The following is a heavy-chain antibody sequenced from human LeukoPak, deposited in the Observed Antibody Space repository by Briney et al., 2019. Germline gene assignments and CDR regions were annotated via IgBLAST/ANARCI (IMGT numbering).Heavy chain of an antibody. D-gene: IGHD3-22*01. V-gene: IGHV4-4*07. CDR2: MWTRGST. Sequence: SETLSLICTVSGGSISSDYWSWIRQPAGKGLEWIGRMWTRGSTNYNPSLKSRVSMSIDTTKKQFSLRLSSVTAADTAVYYCARAYYDSSAFDYWGQGTLVTVSS. CDR1: GGSISSDY. J-gene: IGHJ4*02. CDR3: ARAYYDSSAFDY.